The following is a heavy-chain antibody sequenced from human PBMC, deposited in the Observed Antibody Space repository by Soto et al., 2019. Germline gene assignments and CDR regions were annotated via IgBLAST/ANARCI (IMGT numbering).Heavy chain of an antibody. CDR3: AGAGSYYTNYGMDV. V-gene: IGHV5-10-1*01. Sequence: GESLKISCKGSGYSFTSYWISWVRQMPGKGLEWMGRIDPSDSYTNYSPSFQGHVTISADKSISTAYLQWSSLKTSDTAMYYCAGAGSYYTNYGMDVWGQGTTVTVS. CDR1: GYSFTSYW. D-gene: IGHD1-26*01. J-gene: IGHJ6*02. CDR2: IDPSDSYT.